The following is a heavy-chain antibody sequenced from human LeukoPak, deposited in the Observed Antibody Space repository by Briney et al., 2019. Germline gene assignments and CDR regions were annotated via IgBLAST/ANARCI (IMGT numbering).Heavy chain of an antibody. CDR2: IYHSGST. CDR1: GYSISSGYY. D-gene: IGHD6-19*01. V-gene: IGHV4-38-2*02. CDR3: ARDREGYSGGYYGVSYYYMDV. J-gene: IGHJ6*03. Sequence: SETLSLTCTVSGYSISSGYYWGWIRQPPGKGLEWIGSIYHSGSTYYNPSLKSRVTISVDTSKNQFSLKLSSVTAADTAVYYCARDREGYSGGYYGVSYYYMDVWGKGTTVTISS.